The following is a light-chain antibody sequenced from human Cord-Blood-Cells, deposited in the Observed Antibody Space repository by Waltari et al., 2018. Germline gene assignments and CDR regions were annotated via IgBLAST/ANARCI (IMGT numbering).Light chain of an antibody. Sequence: EIVLKQSPATLSLSPGERATLSCRASQSVSSYLAWYQQKPSQAPRLLIYDASNRATGIPARFSGSGYGTDFTLTISSLEPEDFAVYYCQQRSNWPPTFGQGTKLEIK. CDR3: QQRSNWPPT. CDR1: QSVSSY. V-gene: IGKV3-11*01. CDR2: DAS. J-gene: IGKJ2*01.